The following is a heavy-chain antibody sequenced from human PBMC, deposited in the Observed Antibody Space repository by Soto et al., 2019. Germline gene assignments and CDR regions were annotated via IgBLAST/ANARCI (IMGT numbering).Heavy chain of an antibody. CDR2: LYWDDDM. V-gene: IGHV2-5*02. CDR3: VQSRCGGDCLEIYSSHAYNGLDV. J-gene: IGHJ6*02. CDR1: GLSLRTTGVG. Sequence: QVTLKESGPTLVKPTQTLTLTCTVSGLSLRTTGVGVGWVRQPPGKALEWLALLYWDDDMRYSPSLRSRLTIAKDISEKQVVLTMTNMDTVDTATYYCVQSRCGGDCLEIYSSHAYNGLDVWGQGTTVTVSS. D-gene: IGHD2-21*02.